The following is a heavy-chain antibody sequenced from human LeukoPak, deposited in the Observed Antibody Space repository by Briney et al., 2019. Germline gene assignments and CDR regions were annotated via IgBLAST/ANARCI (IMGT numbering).Heavy chain of an antibody. Sequence: GGSLRLSCAASGFTFSSYEMNWVRQAPGKGLEWVSYISSSGSTIYYADSVKGRLTISRDNAKNSLYLQMNSLRAEDTAVYYCARVGSSETTVTKNAFDIWGQGTMVTVSS. D-gene: IGHD4-17*01. CDR1: GFTFSSYE. J-gene: IGHJ3*02. CDR2: ISSSGSTI. CDR3: ARVGSSETTVTKNAFDI. V-gene: IGHV3-48*03.